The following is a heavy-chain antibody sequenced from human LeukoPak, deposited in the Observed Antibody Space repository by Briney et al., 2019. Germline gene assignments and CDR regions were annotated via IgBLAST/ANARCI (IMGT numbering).Heavy chain of an antibody. CDR2: ISYDGSNK. J-gene: IGHJ3*02. D-gene: IGHD3-10*01. CDR1: GFTFSSYA. CDR3: AKAPDYGSGTHDAFDI. V-gene: IGHV3-30-3*01. Sequence: GGSLRLSCAASGFTFSSYAMHWDRQASGKGLEWVAVISYDGSNKYYADSVKGRFTISRDNSKNTLYLQMNSLRAEDTAVYYCAKAPDYGSGTHDAFDIWGQGTMVTVSS.